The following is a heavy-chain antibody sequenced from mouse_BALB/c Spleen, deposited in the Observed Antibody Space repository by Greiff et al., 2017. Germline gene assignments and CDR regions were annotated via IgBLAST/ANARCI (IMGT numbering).Heavy chain of an antibody. V-gene: IGHV1S135*01. Sequence: VQLKQSGPELVKPGASVKVSCTASGYAFTSYYMYWVKQRPGKSLEWIGYIDPYNGGTSYNQKLKGKTTLTVDTSSSTPYMHLNSLTSEDSAVYYCARCDYYAYNCVDYWGQGTTLTVSA. CDR2: IDPYNGGT. CDR1: GYAFTSYY. CDR3: ARCDYYAYNCVDY. D-gene: IGHD1-1*01. J-gene: IGHJ2*01.